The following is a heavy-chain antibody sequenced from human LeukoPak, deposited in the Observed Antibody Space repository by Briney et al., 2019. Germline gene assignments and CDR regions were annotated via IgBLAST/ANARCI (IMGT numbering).Heavy chain of an antibody. J-gene: IGHJ6*02. Sequence: PETLSLTCNVSGVSIDSYFWSWIRQSAGEGLKFIGRIYNSGSTNYNPSLKSRVIVSADTSKNQISLTLSTVTAADTAVYYCARDDPRFDGLDVWGQGTPVIVSS. V-gene: IGHV4-4*07. CDR2: IYNSGST. D-gene: IGHD3-16*01. CDR1: GVSIDSYF. CDR3: ARDDPRFDGLDV.